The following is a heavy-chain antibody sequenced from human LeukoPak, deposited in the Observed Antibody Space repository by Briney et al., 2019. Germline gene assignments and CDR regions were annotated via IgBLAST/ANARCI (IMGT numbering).Heavy chain of an antibody. CDR1: GGSISSYY. V-gene: IGHV4-59*01. CDR2: IYYSGST. Sequence: SETLSLTCTVSGGSISSYYWSWIRQPPGKGLEWIGYIYYSGSTNYNPSLKSRVTISVDTCKNQFSLKLSSVTAADTAVYYCARGGYCGGDCFDYWGQGTLVTVSS. J-gene: IGHJ4*02. D-gene: IGHD2-21*01. CDR3: ARGGYCGGDCFDY.